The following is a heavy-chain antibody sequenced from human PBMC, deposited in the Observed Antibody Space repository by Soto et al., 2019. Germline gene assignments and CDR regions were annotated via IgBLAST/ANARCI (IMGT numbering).Heavy chain of an antibody. V-gene: IGHV1-69*02. CDR1: GGTFSTYT. CDR3: ATREVAAPNYYFYMDV. D-gene: IGHD6-13*01. J-gene: IGHJ6*03. Sequence: SVKVSCKASGGTFSTYTISWVRQAPGQGLEWMGRIIPIIAITNYAQKFQGRVTISADKSTSTAHMELSSLTSEDTAVYYCATREVAAPNYYFYMDVWGKGTTVTVSS. CDR2: IIPIIAIT.